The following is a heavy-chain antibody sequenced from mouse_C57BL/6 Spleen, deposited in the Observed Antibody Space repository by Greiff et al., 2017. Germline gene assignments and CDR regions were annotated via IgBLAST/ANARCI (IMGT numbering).Heavy chain of an antibody. CDR1: GYTFTDYE. Sequence: VKLQESGAELVRPGASVTLSCKASGYTFTDYEMHWVKQTPVHGLEWIGAIDPETDGTAYNQKFKGKAILTADKSSSTAYMELRSLTSEDSAVYYCTRYYFDYWGQGTTLTVSS. V-gene: IGHV1-15*01. CDR2: IDPETDGT. CDR3: TRYYFDY. J-gene: IGHJ2*01.